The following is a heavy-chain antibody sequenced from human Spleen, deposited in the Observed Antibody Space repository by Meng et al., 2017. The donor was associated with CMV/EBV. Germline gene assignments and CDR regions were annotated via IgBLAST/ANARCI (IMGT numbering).Heavy chain of an antibody. J-gene: IGHJ4*02. V-gene: IGHV3-30*04. D-gene: IGHD1-26*01. CDR3: ARGLESGTQRGFFDC. CDR2: ISYDESNK. Sequence: SGFTFSTFAMHWVRQAPGKGLEWVAVISYDESNKYYADSVKGRFTISRDNSKNTLYLQMNSLRAEDTAVYYCARGLESGTQRGFFDCWGQGTLVTVSS. CDR1: GFTFSTFA.